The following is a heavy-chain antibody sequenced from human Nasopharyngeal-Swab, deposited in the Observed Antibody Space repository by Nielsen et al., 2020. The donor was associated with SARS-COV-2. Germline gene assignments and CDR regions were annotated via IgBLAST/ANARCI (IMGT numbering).Heavy chain of an antibody. V-gene: IGHV1-46*01. J-gene: IGHJ3*02. CDR2: INPSGGDT. CDR3: AKARSGSYVSAFDI. D-gene: IGHD1-26*01. CDR1: GYTFTTYN. Sequence: ASVKVSCKASGYTFTTYNVHWVRQAPGQGLEWMGRINPSGGDTGYAQKFQGRVTMTRDTSTSTVYMEVNSLRAEDTAVYYCAKARSGSYVSAFDIWGQGTMVTVSS.